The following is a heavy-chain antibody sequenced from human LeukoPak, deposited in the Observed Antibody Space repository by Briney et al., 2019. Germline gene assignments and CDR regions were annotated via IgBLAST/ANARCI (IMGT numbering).Heavy chain of an antibody. V-gene: IGHV7-4-1*02. J-gene: IGHJ6*02. D-gene: IGHD6-13*01. Sequence: ASVKVSCKASGYTFTSYAMNWVRQAPGQGLEWMGWINTNTGNPTYAQGFTGRFVFSLDTSVSTAYLQISSLKAEDTAVYYCARDSSSWDDGNYYYYGMDVWGQGTTVTVSS. CDR2: INTNTGNP. CDR3: ARDSSSWDDGNYYYYGMDV. CDR1: GYTFTSYA.